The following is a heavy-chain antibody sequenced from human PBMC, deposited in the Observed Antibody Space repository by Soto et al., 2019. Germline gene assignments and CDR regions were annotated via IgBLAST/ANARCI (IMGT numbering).Heavy chain of an antibody. J-gene: IGHJ3*02. CDR2: ISSNGGST. CDR1: GFTFSSYA. Sequence: GGSLRLSCSASGFTFSSYAMHWVRQAPGKGLEYVSAISSNGGSTYYADSVKGRFTISRDNSKNTLYLQMSSLRAEDTAVYYCVKGLAKGLDAFDIWGQGTMVTVSS. CDR3: VKGLAKGLDAFDI. V-gene: IGHV3-64D*08. D-gene: IGHD3-16*01.